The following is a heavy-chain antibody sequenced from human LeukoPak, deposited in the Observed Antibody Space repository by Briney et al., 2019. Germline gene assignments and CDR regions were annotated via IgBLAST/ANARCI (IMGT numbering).Heavy chain of an antibody. D-gene: IGHD2/OR15-2a*01. CDR3: ARNRAALNY. J-gene: IGHJ4*02. Sequence: GGSLRLSCAASGFTFSSHWMSWVRQAPGKGLEWVANINQDGSEKDYVDSVKGRLTISRDNAKNSLYLQMNSLRAEDTAVYYCARNRAALNYWGQGTLVTVSS. CDR2: INQDGSEK. CDR1: GFTFSSHW. V-gene: IGHV3-7*04.